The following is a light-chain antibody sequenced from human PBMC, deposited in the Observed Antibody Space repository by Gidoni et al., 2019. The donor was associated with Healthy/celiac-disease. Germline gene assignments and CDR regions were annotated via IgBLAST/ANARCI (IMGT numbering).Light chain of an antibody. V-gene: IGKV3-11*01. Sequence: EIVLTQSPATLSLSPGERATLSCRASQSVSSYLAWSQQKPGQAPRLLIYDASNKATGIPARFSGSGSGTDFTLTISSLEPEDFAVYYCQQRSNWPALFGQGTKLEIK. CDR3: QQRSNWPAL. J-gene: IGKJ2*01. CDR1: QSVSSY. CDR2: DAS.